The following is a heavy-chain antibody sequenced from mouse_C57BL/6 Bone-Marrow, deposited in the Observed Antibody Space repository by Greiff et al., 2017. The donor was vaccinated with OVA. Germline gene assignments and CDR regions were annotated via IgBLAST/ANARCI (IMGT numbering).Heavy chain of an antibody. D-gene: IGHD1-1*01. J-gene: IGHJ1*03. CDR3: ARGGYDYGSSYWYFDV. CDR1: GYAFTNYL. CDR2: INPGSGGT. V-gene: IGHV1-54*01. Sequence: QVQLKQSGAELVRPGTSVKVSCKASGYAFTNYLIEWVKQRPGQGLEWIGVINPGSGGTNYNEKFKGKATLTADKSSSTAYMQLSSLTSEDSAVYFCARGGYDYGSSYWYFDVWGTGTTVTVSS.